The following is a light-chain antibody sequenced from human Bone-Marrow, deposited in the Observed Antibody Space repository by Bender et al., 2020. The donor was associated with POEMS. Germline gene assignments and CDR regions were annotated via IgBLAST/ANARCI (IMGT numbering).Light chain of an antibody. CDR3: CSYAGSRTYV. CDR2: QVT. V-gene: IGLV2-23*02. J-gene: IGLJ1*01. Sequence: QSALTQPPSASGSPGQAVTISCTGTSSDIGTYNLVSWYQQHPDKAPKLMIYQVTQRPSGVSNRFSGSKSGNTASLTVSGLQAEDEADYYCCSYAGSRTYVFGTGTKVTVL. CDR1: SSDIGTYNL.